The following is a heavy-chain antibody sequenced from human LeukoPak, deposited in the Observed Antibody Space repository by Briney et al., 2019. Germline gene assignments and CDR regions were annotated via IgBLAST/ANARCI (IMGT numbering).Heavy chain of an antibody. CDR1: GFSFSGSA. CDR3: WSTGTSTTDY. J-gene: IGHJ4*02. CDR2: IRSKTNNYAT. Sequence: AGGSLRLSCAASGFSFSGSAIHWVPQASGKGLEWIGRIRSKTNNYATVYVESVKGRFTISRDDAKNTAFLQMNSLKTEDTAVYYCWSTGTSTTDYWGQGTLVTVSS. V-gene: IGHV3-73*01. D-gene: IGHD1-7*01.